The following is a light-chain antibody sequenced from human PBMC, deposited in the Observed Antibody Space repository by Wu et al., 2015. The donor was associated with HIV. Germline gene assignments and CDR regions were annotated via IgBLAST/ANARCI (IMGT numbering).Light chain of an antibody. CDR2: AAS. CDR1: RSINSL. Sequence: EVVLTQSPATLSLSPGERATLSCRASRSINSLLAWYQQKPGQAPRLLIYAASLRASGIPARFSGRGSGTDFTLTISRLEPEDFAVYYCQQYGSSPLTFGGGTKVEIK. CDR3: QQYGSSPLT. J-gene: IGKJ4*01. V-gene: IGKV3-20*01.